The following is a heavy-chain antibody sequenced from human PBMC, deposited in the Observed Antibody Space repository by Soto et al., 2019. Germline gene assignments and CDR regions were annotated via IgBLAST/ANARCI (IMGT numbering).Heavy chain of an antibody. CDR1: GFTFGNYA. CDR2: ISGNSGNT. J-gene: IGHJ4*01. Sequence: GGSMILSCTASGFTFGNYAMNWVRQAPGKGLEWVSSISGNSGNTYFADSVKGRFTISRDNSKNTLYLQLNSLKIEDTAVYYCTTDSRTTVPEVRFDFWGHGTLVTVSS. V-gene: IGHV3-23*01. D-gene: IGHD4-17*01. CDR3: TTDSRTTVPEVRFDF.